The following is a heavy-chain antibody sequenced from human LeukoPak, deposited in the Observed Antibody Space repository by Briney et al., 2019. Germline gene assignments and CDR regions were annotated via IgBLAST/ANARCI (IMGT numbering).Heavy chain of an antibody. CDR2: INHSGNT. V-gene: IGHV4-34*01. J-gene: IGHJ4*02. CDR1: GGSFIGSH. Sequence: SETLSLTRAVSGGSFIGSHWNWIRQPPGKGLEWIGEINHSGNTNYNPSLKSRVTISVDTSKNQFSLKLRSVTAADTAVYYCARDPTTVVTLPYYFDDWGQGTLVTVSS. D-gene: IGHD4-23*01. CDR3: ARDPTTVVTLPYYFDD.